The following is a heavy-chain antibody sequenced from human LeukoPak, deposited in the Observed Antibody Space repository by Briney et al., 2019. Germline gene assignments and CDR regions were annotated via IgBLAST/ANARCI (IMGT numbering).Heavy chain of an antibody. CDR2: IVVGSGNT. D-gene: IGHD3-10*01. Sequence: SVKVSCKASGFTFTSSAMQWVRQARGQRLEWIGWIVVGSGNTNYAQKFQERVTITRDMSTSTAYMELSSLRPEDAAVYYCAADLPPDGSGSYEGYRGRGTLVTVSS. V-gene: IGHV1-58*02. J-gene: IGHJ4*02. CDR1: GFTFTSSA. CDR3: AADLPPDGSGSYEGY.